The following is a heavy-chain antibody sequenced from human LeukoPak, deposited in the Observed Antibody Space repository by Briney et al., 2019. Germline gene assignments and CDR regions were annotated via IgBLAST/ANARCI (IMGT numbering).Heavy chain of an antibody. Sequence: ASVKVSCKASGYTFTSYGISWVRQAPGQGLEWMGWISAYNGNTNYAQKVQGRVTMTTDTSTSTAYMEVRSLRSDDTAVYYCARDRGTWNDDGFDYWGQGTLVTVSS. V-gene: IGHV1-18*01. J-gene: IGHJ4*02. D-gene: IGHD1-1*01. CDR1: GYTFTSYG. CDR3: ARDRGTWNDDGFDY. CDR2: ISAYNGNT.